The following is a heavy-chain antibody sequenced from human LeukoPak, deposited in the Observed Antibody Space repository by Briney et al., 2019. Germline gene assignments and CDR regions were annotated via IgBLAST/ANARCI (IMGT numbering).Heavy chain of an antibody. V-gene: IGHV3-30*18. J-gene: IGHJ4*02. D-gene: IGHD6-19*01. Sequence: GGSLRLSCAASGFTFSSYGMHWVRQAPGKGLEWVAVISYDGSNKYYADSVKGRFTISRDNSKNTLYLQMNSLRAEDTAVYYCAKGPEWQWLANVDYWGQGTLVTVSS. CDR2: ISYDGSNK. CDR1: GFTFSSYG. CDR3: AKGPEWQWLANVDY.